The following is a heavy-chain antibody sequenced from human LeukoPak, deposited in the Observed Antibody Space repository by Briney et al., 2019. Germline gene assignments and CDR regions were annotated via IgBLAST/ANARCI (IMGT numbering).Heavy chain of an antibody. CDR1: GGTFSSYV. V-gene: IGHV1-69*04. J-gene: IGHJ4*02. CDR3: ARDGVRLERRLDY. D-gene: IGHD1-1*01. Sequence: SVKVSCKASGGTFSSYVISWVRQAPGQGLEWMGRIIPILGIANYAQKFQGRVTITADKSTSTAYMELSSLRSEDTAVYYCARDGVRLERRLDYWGQGTLVTVSS. CDR2: IIPILGIA.